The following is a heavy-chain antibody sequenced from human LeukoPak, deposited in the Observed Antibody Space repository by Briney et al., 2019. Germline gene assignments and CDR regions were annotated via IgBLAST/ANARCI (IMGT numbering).Heavy chain of an antibody. V-gene: IGHV3-23*01. CDR3: AKDPSTFLTTGWYFDL. Sequence: GGSLRLSCAASGFTFRNFGMTWVRQVPGKGLEWVSAISDSGSTTHYADSVRGRFTISRDNPKSTLYLQMRSLRAVNTAIYYCAKDPSTFLTTGWYFDLWGRGTLVTVSS. D-gene: IGHD4-17*01. J-gene: IGHJ2*01. CDR1: GFTFRNFG. CDR2: ISDSGSTT.